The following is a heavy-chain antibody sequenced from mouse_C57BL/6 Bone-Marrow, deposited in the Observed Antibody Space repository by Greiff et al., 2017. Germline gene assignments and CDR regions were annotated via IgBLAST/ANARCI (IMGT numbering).Heavy chain of an antibody. V-gene: IGHV6-3*01. CDR2: IRLKSDNYAT. D-gene: IGHD2-4*01. CDR1: GFTFSNYW. CDR3: TGRLIYYDYALDD. Sequence: EVMLVNSGGGLVQPGGSMKLSCVASGFTFSNYWMNWVRQSPEKGLEWVAQIRLKSDNYATHYAESVQGRFNISREDSKSSVYLQMTNLRAEDTGMYYCTGRLIYYDYALDDWGQGTTLTGSS. J-gene: IGHJ2*01.